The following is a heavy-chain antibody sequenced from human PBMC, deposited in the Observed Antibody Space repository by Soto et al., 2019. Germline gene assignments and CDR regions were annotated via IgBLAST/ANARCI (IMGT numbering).Heavy chain of an antibody. CDR3: ARHRFADIVATIPHPGNYYGMDV. CDR2: IYPGDSDT. J-gene: IGHJ6*02. D-gene: IGHD5-12*01. V-gene: IGHV5-51*01. Sequence: GESLTISCKGSGYSFTSYWIGWVRQMPGKGLEWMGIIYPGDSDTRYSPSFQGQVTISADKSISTAYLQWSSLKASDTAMYYCARHRFADIVATIPHPGNYYGMDVWGQGTTVTVSS. CDR1: GYSFTSYW.